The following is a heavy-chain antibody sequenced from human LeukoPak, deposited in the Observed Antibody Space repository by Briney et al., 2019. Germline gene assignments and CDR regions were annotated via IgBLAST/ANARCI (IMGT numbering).Heavy chain of an antibody. V-gene: IGHV3-15*01. CDR3: TTIYRSGAFDI. CDR1: GFTFSSYG. J-gene: IGHJ3*02. D-gene: IGHD3-3*01. CDR2: IKSKTDGGTT. Sequence: GGSLRLSCAASGFTFSSYGMSWVRQAPGKGLEWVGRIKSKTDGGTTDYAAPVKGRFTISRDDSKNTLYLQMNSLKTEDTAVYYCTTIYRSGAFDIWGQGTMVTVSS.